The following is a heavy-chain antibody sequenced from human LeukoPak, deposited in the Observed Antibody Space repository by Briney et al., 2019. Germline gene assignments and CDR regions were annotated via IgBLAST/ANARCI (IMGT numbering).Heavy chain of an antibody. V-gene: IGHV3-74*01. CDR2: IRSDGITI. CDR3: LRDLNWSLDQ. D-gene: IGHD1-20*01. Sequence: GGSLRLSCAASGFAFSNYMMHWVRQAPGKGLVWVSRIRSDGITITYADSVKGRFTISRDNAKNTLYLQMNSLRAEDTAVYYCLRDLNWSLDQWGQGTLVTVSS. J-gene: IGHJ4*02. CDR1: GFAFSNYM.